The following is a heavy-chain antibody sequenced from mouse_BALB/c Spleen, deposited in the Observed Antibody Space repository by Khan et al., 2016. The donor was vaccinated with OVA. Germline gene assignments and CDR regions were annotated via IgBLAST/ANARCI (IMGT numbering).Heavy chain of an antibody. J-gene: IGHJ2*01. D-gene: IGHD1-1*01. CDR1: GYSITNNSA. Sequence: EVQLQESGPGLVKPSQSLSLTCTVTGYSITNNSAWNWIRQFPGNQLEWMGYISYSGSTNYNPSLKRRISITRDTSKNPFFLQLNSVTTEDTATDYCARGNYYGYYFDYWGQGTTLTVSS. CDR2: ISYSGST. V-gene: IGHV3-2*02. CDR3: ARGNYYGYYFDY.